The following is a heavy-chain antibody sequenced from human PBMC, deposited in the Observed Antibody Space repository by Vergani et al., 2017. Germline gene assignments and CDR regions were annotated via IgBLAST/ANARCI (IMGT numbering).Heavy chain of an antibody. D-gene: IGHD6-19*01. CDR1: ADSISSGSYY. Sequence: QLQLQQSGPGLVKPSETLFLTCTVSADSISSGSYYWGWIRQPPGKSLEWIGSIYYSGLTYYNPSLQGRVAISVDTSKNQFSLKVTSVTAADTAVYFCARQRPGSGWSPGDFDDWGQGILVTVSS. CDR2: IYYSGLT. V-gene: IGHV4-39*01. J-gene: IGHJ4*02. CDR3: ARQRPGSGWSPGDFDD.